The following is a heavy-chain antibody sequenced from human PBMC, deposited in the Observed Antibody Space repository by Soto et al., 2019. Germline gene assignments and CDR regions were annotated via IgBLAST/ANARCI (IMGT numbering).Heavy chain of an antibody. CDR1: GFSFSDHY. D-gene: IGHD3-3*01. CDR3: ARVAVRFFFDY. J-gene: IGHJ4*02. Sequence: PGGSLRLSCAASGFSFSDHYMDWVRQAPGKEPEWVARVRKRVNGYTTEYAASVKGRFTISRDDPSNSVYLQMNSLKTDDTAVYYCARVAVRFFFDYWGQGVLVTVSS. V-gene: IGHV3-72*01. CDR2: VRKRVNGYTT.